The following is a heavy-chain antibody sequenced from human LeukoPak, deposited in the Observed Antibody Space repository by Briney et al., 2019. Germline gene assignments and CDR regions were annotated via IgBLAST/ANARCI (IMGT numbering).Heavy chain of an antibody. CDR3: ARVYPRIEAQQLAAGVDY. Sequence: ASVKVSCKASGYTFTSYYMHWVRQAPGQGLEWMGIINPSGGSTSDAQKFQGRVTMTRDTSTSTVYMELSSLRSEDTAVYYCARVYPRIEAQQLAAGVDYWGQGTLVTVSS. CDR2: INPSGGST. CDR1: GYTFTSYY. V-gene: IGHV1-46*01. J-gene: IGHJ4*02. D-gene: IGHD6-13*01.